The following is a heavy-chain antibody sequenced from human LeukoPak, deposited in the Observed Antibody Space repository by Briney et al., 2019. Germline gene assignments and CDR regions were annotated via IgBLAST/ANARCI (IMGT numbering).Heavy chain of an antibody. V-gene: IGHV4-59*12. Sequence: SETLSLTCTVSGGSISSYYWSWIRQPPGKGLEWIGYIYYSGSTNYNPSLKSRVTISVDTSKNQFSLKLSSVTAADTAVYYCARDGGYYYGSGIDYWGQGTLVTVSS. CDR3: ARDGGYYYGSGIDY. CDR2: IYYSGST. CDR1: GGSISSYY. D-gene: IGHD3-10*01. J-gene: IGHJ4*02.